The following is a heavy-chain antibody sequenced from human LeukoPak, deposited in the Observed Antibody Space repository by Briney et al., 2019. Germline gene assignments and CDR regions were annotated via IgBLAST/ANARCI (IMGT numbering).Heavy chain of an antibody. CDR2: ISYSGGST. J-gene: IGHJ4*02. CDR1: GFTFYTYA. D-gene: IGHD3-10*01. Sequence: PGGSLRLSCAASGFTFYTYARIWLPQAPGKGLEWVFDISYSGGSTLYADSVKGRFTMSRDNSKNTLYLQMISLRAEDTAVYYCAKGGYYGSGSSSHFDYWGQGTLVTVSS. V-gene: IGHV3-23*01. CDR3: AKGGYYGSGSSSHFDY.